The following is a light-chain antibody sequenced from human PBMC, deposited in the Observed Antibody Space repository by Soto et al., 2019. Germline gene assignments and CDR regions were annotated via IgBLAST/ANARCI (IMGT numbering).Light chain of an antibody. CDR3: QQYNNWWT. Sequence: EIVMTQSPATLSVSPGERATLSCRASQSVNRNLAWYQQKPGQAPRLLIYAASTRATGITARFSGSGSETEFTLTISSLQSEDFAIYYCQQYNNWWTFGKGTKVEI. CDR2: AAS. J-gene: IGKJ1*01. CDR1: QSVNRN. V-gene: IGKV3-15*01.